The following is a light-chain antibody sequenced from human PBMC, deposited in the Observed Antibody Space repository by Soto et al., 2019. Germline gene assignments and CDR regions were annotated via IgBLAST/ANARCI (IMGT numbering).Light chain of an antibody. CDR1: SSDVGVYNF. V-gene: IGLV2-14*03. CDR2: DVS. Sequence: QSALTQPASVSGSPGQSITISCTGTSSDVGVYNFVSWYQHHPAKAPKLMIYDVSNRPSGVSNRFSGSKSGNTASLTISGLQAEDEAHYYCSSFTSSDTLVVFGGGTKVTVL. CDR3: SSFTSSDTLVV. J-gene: IGLJ2*01.